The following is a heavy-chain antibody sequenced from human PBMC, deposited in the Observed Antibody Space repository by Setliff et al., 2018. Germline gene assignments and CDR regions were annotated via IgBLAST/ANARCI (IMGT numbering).Heavy chain of an antibody. CDR1: GGSISEPNYY. V-gene: IGHV4-61*09. D-gene: IGHD2-8*02. Sequence: SETLSLTCTVSGGSISEPNYYWSWIRQPVGKGLEWIGHVHPDGSTNYNPSLYSRLIISVDTSKNQFSLKLTSVTAAVTAVYYCVRALLWSGEGRFDPWGQGTLVTVSS. CDR2: VHPDGST. CDR3: VRALLWSGEGRFDP. J-gene: IGHJ5*02.